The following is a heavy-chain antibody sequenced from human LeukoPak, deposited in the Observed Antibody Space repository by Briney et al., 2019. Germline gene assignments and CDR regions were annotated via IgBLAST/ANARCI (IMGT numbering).Heavy chain of an antibody. J-gene: IGHJ4*02. CDR2: MSGNGDTT. CDR1: GFTFSTYW. Sequence: GGSLRLSCAASGFTFSTYWMHWVRQAPGKGLEWVSAMSGNGDTTYYADSVKGRFTISRDNSKNTLYLQMNSLRAEDTAVYYCARGYVSLGYFDYWGQGTLVTVSS. CDR3: ARGYVSLGYFDY. D-gene: IGHD2-15*01. V-gene: IGHV3-23*01.